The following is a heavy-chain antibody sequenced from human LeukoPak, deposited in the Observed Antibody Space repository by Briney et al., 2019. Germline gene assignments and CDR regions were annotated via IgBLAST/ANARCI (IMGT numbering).Heavy chain of an antibody. Sequence: GGSLRLSCAASGFTFSSYWMSWVRQAPGKGLEWVANIKQDGSEEYYVDSVKGRFTISRDNAKNTLYLQMNSLRAEDTAVYYCARDRIQLWLNHFDYWGQGTLVTVSS. J-gene: IGHJ4*02. CDR3: ARDRIQLWLNHFDY. CDR1: GFTFSSYW. D-gene: IGHD5-18*01. V-gene: IGHV3-7*01. CDR2: IKQDGSEE.